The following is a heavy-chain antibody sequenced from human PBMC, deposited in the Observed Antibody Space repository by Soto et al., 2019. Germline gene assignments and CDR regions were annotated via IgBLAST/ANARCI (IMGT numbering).Heavy chain of an antibody. CDR2: AYHSADA. V-gene: IGHV4-59*13. J-gene: IGHJ4*02. Sequence: SETLSLTCTVSGVPIRSYFWTWIRQPPGKGLEWIGFAYHSADANYNPSLRNRATISTDPAKRQFSLRLSSVTAADTALYYCAGSKNRGVNVDYWGQGALVTVSS. D-gene: IGHD3-10*01. CDR1: GVPIRSYF. CDR3: AGSKNRGVNVDY.